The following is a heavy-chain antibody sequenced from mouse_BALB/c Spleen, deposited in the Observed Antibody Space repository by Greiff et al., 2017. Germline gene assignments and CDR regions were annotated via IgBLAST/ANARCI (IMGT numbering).Heavy chain of an antibody. V-gene: IGHV4-1*02. Sequence: EVQLQESGGGLVQPGGSLKLSCAASGFDFSRYWMSWVRQAPGKGLEWIGEINPDSSTINYTPSLKDKFIISRDNAKNTLYLQMSKVRSEDTALYYCARPYDGYYSAWFAYWGQGTLVTVSA. J-gene: IGHJ3*01. CDR1: GFDFSRYW. CDR2: INPDSSTI. D-gene: IGHD2-3*01. CDR3: ARPYDGYYSAWFAY.